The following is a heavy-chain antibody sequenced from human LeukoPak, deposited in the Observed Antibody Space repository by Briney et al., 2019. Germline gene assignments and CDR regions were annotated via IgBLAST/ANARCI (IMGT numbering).Heavy chain of an antibody. V-gene: IGHV3-48*03. CDR1: GFTFSSYE. D-gene: IGHD6-13*01. Sequence: GGSLRLSCAASGFTFSSYEMNWVRQAPGKGLEWISYISSSGSTMYYADSVKGRFTISRDNATNSLYLQMNSLRAEDTAIYYCASSSWYALDYWGQGTLVTVSS. CDR2: ISSSGSTM. J-gene: IGHJ4*02. CDR3: ASSSWYALDY.